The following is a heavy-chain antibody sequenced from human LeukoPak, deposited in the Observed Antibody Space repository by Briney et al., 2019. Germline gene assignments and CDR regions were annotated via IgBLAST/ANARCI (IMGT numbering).Heavy chain of an antibody. CDR2: IYYSGST. CDR1: GYAINIDYS. J-gene: IGHJ5*02. Sequence: SETLSLTCFVSGYAINIDYSWGWIRRSPGKGLEWIGSIYYSGSTYYNPSLKSRVTISVDTSKNQFSLKLSSVTAADTAVYYCARNLGRIAARPRWFDPWGQGTLVTVSS. V-gene: IGHV4-38-2*01. CDR3: ARNLGRIAARPRWFDP. D-gene: IGHD6-6*01.